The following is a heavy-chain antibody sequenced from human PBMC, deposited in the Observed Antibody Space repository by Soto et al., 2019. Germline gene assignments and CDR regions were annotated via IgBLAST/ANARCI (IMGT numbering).Heavy chain of an antibody. CDR3: AKRRGAGGHFDY. Sequence: PGGSLRLSCAASGFTFSSYAMGWVRQGPEKGLEWVAVVSIGGSTHYADSVRGRFTISRDNSKNTLSLQMNGLTAEDTAVYFCAKRRGAGGHFDYWGQGALVTVSS. V-gene: IGHV3-23*01. D-gene: IGHD2-15*01. J-gene: IGHJ4*02. CDR1: GFTFSSYA. CDR2: VSIGGST.